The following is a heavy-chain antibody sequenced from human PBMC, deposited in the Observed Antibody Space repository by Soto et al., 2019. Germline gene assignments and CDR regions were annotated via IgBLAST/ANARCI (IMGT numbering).Heavy chain of an antibody. V-gene: IGHV4-31*03. D-gene: IGHD4-4*01. CDR3: ARAPNSWHVYFAD. CDR2: IYYSGST. J-gene: IGHJ4*02. CDR1: GGSVSSGGGNY. Sequence: QVQLQESGPGLVKPSQTLSLTCTVSGGSVSSGGGNYWSWIRQHPGKGLEWIGYIYYSGSTYYTPSLKSRVTISLDTSTNQFSVKLSSVTAADTAVYYCARAPNSWHVYFADCGQGTLVTVSS.